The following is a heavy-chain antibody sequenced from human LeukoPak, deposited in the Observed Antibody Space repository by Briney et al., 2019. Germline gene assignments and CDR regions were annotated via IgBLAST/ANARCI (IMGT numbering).Heavy chain of an antibody. CDR2: IYTSGST. CDR3: ARHIDYDSSGYYAFDY. J-gene: IGHJ4*02. Sequence: SETLSLTCTVSGGSISSYYWSWIRQPAGKGLEWIGRIYTSGSTNYNPSLKSRVTMSVDTSKNQFSLKLSSVTAADTAVYYCARHIDYDSSGYYAFDYWGQGTLVTVSS. V-gene: IGHV4-4*07. D-gene: IGHD3-22*01. CDR1: GGSISSYY.